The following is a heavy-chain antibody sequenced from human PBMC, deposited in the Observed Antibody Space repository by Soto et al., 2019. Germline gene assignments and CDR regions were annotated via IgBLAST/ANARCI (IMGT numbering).Heavy chain of an antibody. Sequence: EAPVKGSRKASGYTFTALYINWVRQAPGQGIEWMGSINPNTGVTRHAQKFQDRVTMTRDTSINTAYIELTRLTSDDTAVYYCTTWRLHPWGQGTLVTVSS. CDR2: INPNTGVT. CDR1: GYTFTALY. J-gene: IGHJ5*02. V-gene: IGHV1-2*02. CDR3: TTWRLHP. D-gene: IGHD2-15*01.